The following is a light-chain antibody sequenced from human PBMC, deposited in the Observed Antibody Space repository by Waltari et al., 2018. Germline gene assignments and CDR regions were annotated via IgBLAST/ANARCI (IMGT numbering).Light chain of an antibody. CDR2: GAS. Sequence: CSGNNSVSSDYLNWYQQKPGQAPTLLIYGASSMAGGVPDRFSGSGAGTDFTLTISRLQPEDFAVYYCQQYYSSPRTFGQGTKVEIK. CDR3: QQYYSSPRT. V-gene: IGKV3-20*01. CDR1: NSVSSDY. J-gene: IGKJ2*01.